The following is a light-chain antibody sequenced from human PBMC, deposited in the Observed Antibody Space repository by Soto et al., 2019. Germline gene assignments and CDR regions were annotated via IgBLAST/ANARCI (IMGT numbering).Light chain of an antibody. CDR2: LGS. CDR3: IQTLQTLPFS. V-gene: IGKV2-28*01. CDR1: QSLLHSNGYNF. J-gene: IGKJ2*01. Sequence: DIVMTQSPLSLPVTPGEPASISCRSSQSLLHSNGYNFVQWFLQKPGQSPQILIYLGSIRASGVPDRFSGSRASTDCALKISTVEAEHVRVYYCIQTLQTLPFSFGQVTRLESK.